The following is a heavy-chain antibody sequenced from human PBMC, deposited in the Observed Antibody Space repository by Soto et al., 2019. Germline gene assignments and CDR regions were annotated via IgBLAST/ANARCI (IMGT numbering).Heavy chain of an antibody. CDR3: ARDRDYGSGRNNCFDP. J-gene: IGHJ5*02. CDR2: IYYSGST. V-gene: IGHV4-31*03. D-gene: IGHD3-10*01. Sequence: QVQLQESGPGLVKPSQTLSLTCTVSGGSISSGGYYWSWIRQHPGKGLEWIGYIYYSGSTYYNPSLKSRVTISVDTSKNQFSLKLSSVTAADTAVYYCARDRDYGSGRNNCFDPWGQGTLVTVSS. CDR1: GGSISSGGYY.